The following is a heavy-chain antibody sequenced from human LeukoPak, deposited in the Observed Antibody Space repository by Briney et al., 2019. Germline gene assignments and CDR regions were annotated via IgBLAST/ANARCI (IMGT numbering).Heavy chain of an antibody. CDR2: IRSKGYGETT. V-gene: IGHV3-49*04. D-gene: IGHD6-19*01. J-gene: IGHJ1*01. CDR1: GFTFSVAA. CDR3: AGMGYRSGWLPEYFQH. Sequence: PGGSLRLSCAASGFTFSVAAMTWVRQAPGKGLEWVGFIRSKGYGETTEYAASVKGRFTISRDDSKSIAYLQMNSLKTEDTAVYYCAGMGYRSGWLPEYFQHWGQGTLVTVSS.